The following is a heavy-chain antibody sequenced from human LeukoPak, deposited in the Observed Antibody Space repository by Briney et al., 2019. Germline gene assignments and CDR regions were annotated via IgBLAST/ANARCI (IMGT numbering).Heavy chain of an antibody. CDR3: ARGTLNIPGEHGAFDY. D-gene: IGHD1-14*01. Sequence: GGSLRLSCAASGFTFSSYAMSWVRQAPGKGLDWVSSISGSGAGTYYADSVKGRFTISRDNAKNSLYLQMNSLRAEDTAVYYCARGTLNIPGEHGAFDYWGQGTLVTVSS. CDR2: ISGSGAGT. J-gene: IGHJ4*02. V-gene: IGHV3-23*01. CDR1: GFTFSSYA.